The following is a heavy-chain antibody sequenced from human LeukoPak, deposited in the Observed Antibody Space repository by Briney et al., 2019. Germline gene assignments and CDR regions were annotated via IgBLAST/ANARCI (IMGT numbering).Heavy chain of an antibody. CDR1: GGSLSGYY. CDR2: INHSGST. CDR3: ASTCSSTSCSY. Sequence: SETLSLTCAVYGGSLSGYYWSWIRQPPGKGLEWIGEINHSGSTNYNPSLKSRVTISVDTSKNQFSLKLSSVTAADTAVYYCASTCSSTSCSYWRQGTLVTVSS. J-gene: IGHJ4*02. D-gene: IGHD2-2*01. V-gene: IGHV4-34*01.